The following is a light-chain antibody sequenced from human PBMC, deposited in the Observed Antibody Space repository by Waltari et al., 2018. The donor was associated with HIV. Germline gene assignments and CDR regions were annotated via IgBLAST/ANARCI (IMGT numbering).Light chain of an antibody. V-gene: IGLV2-8*01. CDR3: SSYAGSSTWV. J-gene: IGLJ3*02. CDR1: SSDAGDDNY. Sequence: QSALTQPPSASGSPGQSVTISCTGISSDAGDDNYVSWYQQSPGKAPKFIIYEVSKRHAGGPDRFSGSKSGNTASLTVSGRQADDEADYYCSSYAGSSTWVFGGGTKLTVL. CDR2: EVS.